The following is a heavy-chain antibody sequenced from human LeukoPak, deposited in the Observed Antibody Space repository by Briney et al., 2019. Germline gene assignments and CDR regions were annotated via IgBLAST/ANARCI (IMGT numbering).Heavy chain of an antibody. CDR3: ARDAVDTANAV. V-gene: IGHV3-74*01. Sequence: PGGSLRLSCAASGFTFTTYWMHRVRQVPGKGLVWVSHINSDGSITSYADSVKGRFTISRDNAKNTLYLQMNSLRAEDTAVYYCARDAVDTANAVWGQGTTVTVSS. D-gene: IGHD5-18*01. CDR2: INSDGSIT. J-gene: IGHJ6*02. CDR1: GFTFTTYW.